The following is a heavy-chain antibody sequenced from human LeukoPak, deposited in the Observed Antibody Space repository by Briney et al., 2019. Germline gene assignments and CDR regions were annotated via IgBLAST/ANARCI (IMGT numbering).Heavy chain of an antibody. J-gene: IGHJ6*02. D-gene: IGHD3-3*01. CDR2: ISSSSSTI. CDR1: GFTFSTYS. Sequence: PGGSLRLSCAASGFTFSTYSMSWVRQAPGKGLEWVSYISSSSSTISYPDSVKGRFTISRDNSKNTLYLQMNSLRAEDTAVYYCAREVGFLEWFYYYYGMDVWGQGTTVTVSS. CDR3: AREVGFLEWFYYYYGMDV. V-gene: IGHV3-48*01.